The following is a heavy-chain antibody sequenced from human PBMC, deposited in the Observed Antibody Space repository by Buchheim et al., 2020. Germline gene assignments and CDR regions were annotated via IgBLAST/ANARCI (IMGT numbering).Heavy chain of an antibody. CDR3: AKDGPRYGSGSYYLDY. Sequence: QVQLVESGGGVVQPGRSLRLSCAASGFTFSSYGMHWVRQAPGKGLEWVAVISYDGSNKYYADSVKGRFTISRDNSKNTLYLQMNSLRAEDTAVYYCAKDGPRYGSGSYYLDYWGQGTL. J-gene: IGHJ4*02. D-gene: IGHD3-10*01. CDR2: ISYDGSNK. CDR1: GFTFSSYG. V-gene: IGHV3-30*18.